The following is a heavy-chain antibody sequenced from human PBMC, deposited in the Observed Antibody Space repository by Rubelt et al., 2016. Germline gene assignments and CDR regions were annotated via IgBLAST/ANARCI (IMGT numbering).Heavy chain of an antibody. CDR2: INHSGSA. CDR3: ARGLMVVAATHYGMDV. J-gene: IGHJ6*02. CDR1: GGSFSGYY. D-gene: IGHD2-15*01. V-gene: IGHV4-34*01. Sequence: QVQLQQWGAGLLKPSETLSLTCAVYGGSFSGYYWSWIRQPPGQGLEWIGEINHSGSANYNPSLKSRVTISVDTSMNQFSLKLSSVTAADTAVYYCARGLMVVAATHYGMDVWGQGTTVTVSS.